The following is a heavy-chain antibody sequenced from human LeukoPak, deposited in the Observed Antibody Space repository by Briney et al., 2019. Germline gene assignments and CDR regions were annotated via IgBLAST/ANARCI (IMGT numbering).Heavy chain of an antibody. V-gene: IGHV1-18*01. Sequence: ASVKVSCKASGYTFTSYGISWARQAPGQGLEWMGWISAYNGNTNYAQKLQGRVTMTTDTSTSTAYMELRSLRSDDTAVYYCARNQIAGIAAALPDYWGQGTLVTVSS. D-gene: IGHD6-13*01. CDR3: ARNQIAGIAAALPDY. J-gene: IGHJ4*02. CDR1: GYTFTSYG. CDR2: ISAYNGNT.